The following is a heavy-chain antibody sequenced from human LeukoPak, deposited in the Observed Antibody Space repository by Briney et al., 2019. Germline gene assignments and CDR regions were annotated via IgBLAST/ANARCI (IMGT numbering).Heavy chain of an antibody. CDR1: GFSFSPYW. J-gene: IGHJ4*02. Sequence: GGSLRLSCVGSGFSFSPYWMHWVRQDPVEGLVWVARISSDGSDTKYADSVKGRFTISRDNAKNTLYLQMNSLRAEDTALYYCAGDQTELGPTTVDHWGQGTQVTVSS. CDR2: ISSDGSDT. D-gene: IGHD1-14*01. V-gene: IGHV3-74*03. CDR3: AGDQTELGPTTVDH.